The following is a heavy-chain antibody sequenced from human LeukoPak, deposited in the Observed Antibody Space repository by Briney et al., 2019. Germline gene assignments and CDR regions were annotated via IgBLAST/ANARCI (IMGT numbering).Heavy chain of an antibody. V-gene: IGHV1-2*02. J-gene: IGHJ5*02. CDR3: AKVGVYSSGWYGTPGNWFDP. Sequence: ASVKVSCKASGYTFTSYYMHWVRQDPGQGLEWMGWINPNSGGTNYAQKFQGRVTTTRDTSISTAYMELSRLRSDDTAVYYCAKVGVYSSGWYGTPGNWFDPWGQGTLVTVSS. D-gene: IGHD6-19*01. CDR2: INPNSGGT. CDR1: GYTFTSYY.